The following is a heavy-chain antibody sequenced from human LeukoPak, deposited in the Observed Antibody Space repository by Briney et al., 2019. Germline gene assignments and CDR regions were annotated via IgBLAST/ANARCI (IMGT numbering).Heavy chain of an antibody. CDR1: GFTVSSNY. J-gene: IGHJ3*02. CDR3: ARGQRGYTDAFDI. CDR2: IYSGGST. V-gene: IGHV3-53*04. D-gene: IGHD3-22*01. Sequence: GGSLRLSCAASGFTVSSNYMSWVRQAPGKGLEWVSVIYSGGSTYYADSVKGRSTISRHNSKNTLYLQMNSLRAEDTAVYYCARGQRGYTDAFDIWGAREMGTVSS.